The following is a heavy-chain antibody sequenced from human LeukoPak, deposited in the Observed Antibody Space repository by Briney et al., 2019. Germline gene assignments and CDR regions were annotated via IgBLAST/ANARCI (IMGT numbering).Heavy chain of an antibody. CDR2: IYYSGST. CDR1: GGSISSSSYD. J-gene: IGHJ4*02. Sequence: SETLSLTCTVSGGSISSSSYDWGSIRQPPGKGLDWIGSIYYSGSTYYNPSLKSRVTISVDTSKNQFSLKLSSVTAADTAVYYCARVSGMATAWVDYWGQRTLVTVSS. D-gene: IGHD5-24*01. CDR3: ARVSGMATAWVDY. V-gene: IGHV4-39*01.